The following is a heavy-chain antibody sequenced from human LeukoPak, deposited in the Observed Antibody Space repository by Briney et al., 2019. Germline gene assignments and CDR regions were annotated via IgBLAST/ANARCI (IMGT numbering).Heavy chain of an antibody. Sequence: GGALRLSCAASGFTFTNAWMSWVRQAPGKGLEWVGRIKCKTDGGTTDYAAPVKGRFTISRDDSKNTLYLQMNSLKIEDTAVYYCTTSDSSGEYYNGMDVWGQGTTVTVSS. CDR1: GFTFTNAW. J-gene: IGHJ6*02. CDR3: TTSDSSGEYYNGMDV. V-gene: IGHV3-15*05. D-gene: IGHD6-19*01. CDR2: IKCKTDGGTT.